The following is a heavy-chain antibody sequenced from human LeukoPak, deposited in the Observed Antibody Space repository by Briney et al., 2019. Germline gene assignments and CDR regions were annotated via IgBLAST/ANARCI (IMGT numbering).Heavy chain of an antibody. D-gene: IGHD3-10*01. V-gene: IGHV4-34*01. J-gene: IGHJ4*02. CDR2: IYYSGST. Sequence: SETLSLTCAVYGGSFSGYYWSWIRQPPGKGLEWIGSIYYSGSTYYNPSPKSRVTISVDTSKNQFSLKLSSVTAADTAVYYCARLQNYYGSGSYYTSRPYFDYWGQGTLVTVSS. CDR3: ARLQNYYGSGSYYTSRPYFDY. CDR1: GGSFSGYY.